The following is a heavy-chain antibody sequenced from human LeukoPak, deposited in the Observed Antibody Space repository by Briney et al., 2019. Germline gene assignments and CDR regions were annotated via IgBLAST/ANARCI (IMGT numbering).Heavy chain of an antibody. J-gene: IGHJ4*02. D-gene: IGHD4-17*01. V-gene: IGHV1-18*01. CDR3: ARSVGYGDKYYFDY. CDR1: GYTFTSYG. CDR2: ISAYNGNT. Sequence: ASVKVSCKASGYTFTSYGISWVRQAPGQGFEWMGWISAYNGNTNYAQKLQGRVTMTTDTSTSTAYMELRSLRSDDTAVYYCARSVGYGDKYYFDYWGQGTLVTVSS.